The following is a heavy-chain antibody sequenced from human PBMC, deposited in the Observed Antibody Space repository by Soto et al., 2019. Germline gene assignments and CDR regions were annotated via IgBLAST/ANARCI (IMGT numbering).Heavy chain of an antibody. CDR2: ISGRGGNT. CDR1: GLTLYNYG. J-gene: IGHJ4*02. Sequence: HGCSTRRARAASGLTLYNYGMSGGREATGKGLEWVSTISGRGGNTYYADSVKGRFTISRDNSRNTLYLQMDSLRVEDSAVYSCAKAGCSGGTCYLYYFDYWGQGALVTVSS. CDR3: AKAGCSGGTCYLYYFDY. D-gene: IGHD2-15*01. V-gene: IGHV3-23*01.